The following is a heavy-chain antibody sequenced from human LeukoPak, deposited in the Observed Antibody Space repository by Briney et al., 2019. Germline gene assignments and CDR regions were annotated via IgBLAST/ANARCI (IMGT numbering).Heavy chain of an antibody. CDR2: ITPILGIA. CDR1: GGTFSSYA. J-gene: IGHJ4*02. CDR3: ARGRRGPTAMVDY. D-gene: IGHD5-18*01. Sequence: SVKVSCKASGGTFSSYAISWVRQAPGQGLEWMGRITPILGIANYAQKFQGRVTITADKSTSTAYMELSSLRSEDTAVYYCARGRRGPTAMVDYWGQGTLVTVSS. V-gene: IGHV1-69*04.